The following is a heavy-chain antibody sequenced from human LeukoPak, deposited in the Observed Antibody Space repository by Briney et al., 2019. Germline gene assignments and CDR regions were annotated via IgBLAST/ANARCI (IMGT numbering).Heavy chain of an antibody. Sequence: PGTLSLTCTVSRGSLSSYYWSWIPQPPGPGLEGSGYIYYSGITNYHPSLKSRVTISVDPSKNQFSLTLCSVTAAPPAVYYCARHLHNYGPSNAFDIWGQGTMVTVSA. CDR3: ARHLHNYGPSNAFDI. D-gene: IGHD3-10*01. V-gene: IGHV4-59*01. CDR1: RGSLSSYY. J-gene: IGHJ3*02. CDR2: IYYSGIT.